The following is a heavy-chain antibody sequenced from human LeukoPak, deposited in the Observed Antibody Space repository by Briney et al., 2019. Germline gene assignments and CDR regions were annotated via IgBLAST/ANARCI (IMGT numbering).Heavy chain of an antibody. CDR1: GFTFSSYS. J-gene: IGHJ4*02. D-gene: IGHD2-21*01. CDR2: TSSSDAGT. V-gene: IGHV3-23*01. Sequence: RPGGSLRLSCAASGFTFSSYSMNWVRQAPGKGLEWVAATSSSDAGTYHADSVRGRFTISWDNSKNTLYLQMNSLRAEDAAVYFCAKAPVTSCRGAYCYPFDSWGQGTLVTVSS. CDR3: AKAPVTSCRGAYCYPFDS.